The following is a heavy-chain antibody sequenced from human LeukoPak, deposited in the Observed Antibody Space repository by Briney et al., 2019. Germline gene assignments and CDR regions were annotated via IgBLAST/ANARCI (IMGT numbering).Heavy chain of an antibody. CDR3: ARDNNWGPDY. Sequence: ASVKVSCKASGGTFSSYAISWVRQAPGQGLEWMGWIKPDTGVTYYAQNFQGRFTMTTDTSISTVYMELSSLRSDDTAVYYCARDNNWGPDYWGQGTLVTVSS. CDR2: IKPDTGVT. D-gene: IGHD7-27*01. V-gene: IGHV1-2*02. CDR1: GGTFSSYA. J-gene: IGHJ4*02.